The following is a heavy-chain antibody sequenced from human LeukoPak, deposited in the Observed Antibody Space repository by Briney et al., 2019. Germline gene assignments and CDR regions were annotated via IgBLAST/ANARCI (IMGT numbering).Heavy chain of an antibody. V-gene: IGHV4-31*03. D-gene: IGHD3-16*01. CDR3: ARAGGRYYFDY. J-gene: IGHJ4*02. CDR1: VGSIRSGGYY. Sequence: SQTLSLTCTVSVGSIRSGGYYWSWSRQHPGKGLEWIGYIYYSGSTYYNPSLKSRVTISVATSKHQFSLKLSSVTAADTAVYYCARAGGRYYFDYWGQRTLVTVSS. CDR2: IYYSGST.